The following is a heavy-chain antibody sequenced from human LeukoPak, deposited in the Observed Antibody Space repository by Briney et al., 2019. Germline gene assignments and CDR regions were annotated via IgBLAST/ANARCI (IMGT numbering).Heavy chain of an antibody. CDR3: ARVVDGAN. CDR2: INHSGST. Sequence: PSETLSLTCAVYGGSFSGYYWSWIRQPPGKGLEWIGEINHSGSTNYNPSLKSRVTISVDTSKNQFSLKLSSVTAADTAVYYCARVVDGANWGQGTLGTVSS. J-gene: IGHJ1*01. D-gene: IGHD3-16*01. CDR1: GGSFSGYY. V-gene: IGHV4-34*01.